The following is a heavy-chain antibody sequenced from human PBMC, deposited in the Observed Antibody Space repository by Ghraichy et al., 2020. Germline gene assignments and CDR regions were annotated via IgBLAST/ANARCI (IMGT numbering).Heavy chain of an antibody. CDR1: GFTFSSYE. CDR3: ARDSGLPGRASDWFDP. Sequence: GGSLRLSCAASGFTFSSYEMNWVRQAPEKGLEWISYISSSGTTIYYADSVKGRFTISRDNAKNSLYLQMNSLRVEDTAIYYCARDSGLPGRASDWFDPWGQGTLVTVSS. J-gene: IGHJ5*02. D-gene: IGHD2-15*01. CDR2: ISSSGTTI. V-gene: IGHV3-48*03.